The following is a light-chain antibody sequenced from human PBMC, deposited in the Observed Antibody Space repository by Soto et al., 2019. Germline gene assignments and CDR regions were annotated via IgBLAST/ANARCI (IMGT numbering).Light chain of an antibody. CDR3: QQAYSFPIT. CDR2: AAS. J-gene: IGKJ5*01. V-gene: IGKV1D-12*01. Sequence: DSQVTQSPSSVSASVGDRVTITCRASRDIAGYLAWYQHKPGRTPELLIHAASRLQSGVPSRFSGSGSGTDFTLTINSLQPEDFATYYCQQAYSFPITFGQGTRLEIK. CDR1: RDIAGY.